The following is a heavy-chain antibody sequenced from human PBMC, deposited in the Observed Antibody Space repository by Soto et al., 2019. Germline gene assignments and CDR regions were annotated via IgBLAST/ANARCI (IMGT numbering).Heavy chain of an antibody. D-gene: IGHD2-21*02. V-gene: IGHV1-8*01. CDR3: RGGTTHCGFDS. J-gene: IGHJ4*03. CDR1: GYTFTSYD. CDR2: MSPKTANT. Sequence: ASVKRSCKASGYTFTSYDISCVRQTAEQGLEWMGWMSPKTANTGYAQKFQDRVTMTRSTSISTAYMELSSLTSEDTAAHYCRGGTTHCGFDSWGQRPPVTVSS.